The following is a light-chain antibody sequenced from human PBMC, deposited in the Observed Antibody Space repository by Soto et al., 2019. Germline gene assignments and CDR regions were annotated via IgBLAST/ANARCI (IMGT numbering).Light chain of an antibody. CDR1: QGISSY. CDR2: AAS. Sequence: AIRMTQSPSSLSASTEYRVTITCRASQGISSYLAWYQQKPGKAPKLLIYAASTLQSGVPSRFSGSGSGTDFTLTISCLQSEDFATYYCPQYYSYPRTFGQGTKVDIK. J-gene: IGKJ1*01. V-gene: IGKV1-8*01. CDR3: PQYYSYPRT.